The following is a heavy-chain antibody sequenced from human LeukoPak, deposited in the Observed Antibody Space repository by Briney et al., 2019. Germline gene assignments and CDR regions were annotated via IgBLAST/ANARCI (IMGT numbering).Heavy chain of an antibody. CDR1: GFTVNNKY. V-gene: IGHV3-53*01. Sequence: PGGSLRLSCAASGFTVNNKYMSWVRQAPGKGLEWVSVIYSGGTTYYADSVKGQFTISRDSSKNTVYLQMNSLRAEDTAVYYCATSGGSAWFNFDYWGQGTLVTVSS. D-gene: IGHD6-19*01. J-gene: IGHJ4*02. CDR3: ATSGGSAWFNFDY. CDR2: IYSGGTT.